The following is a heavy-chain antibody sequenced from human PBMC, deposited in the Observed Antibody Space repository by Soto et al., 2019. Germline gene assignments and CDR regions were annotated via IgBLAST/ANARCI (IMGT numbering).Heavy chain of an antibody. V-gene: IGHV1-69*01. CDR2: IVPLFRTT. CDR3: ARRRYRSTWTNLLDLSVLDV. Sequence: QVQLVQYWAEAKKPGCSVKDSCKSSGGTFSSYAISWVRQAPGQGLDWMGGIVPLFRTTNYAQKFQGRVTSTADASPYTVYMALSGLRSEVTAVYYCARRRYRSTWTNLLDLSVLDVCGQGTTVTVS. J-gene: IGHJ6*02. CDR1: GGTFSSYA. D-gene: IGHD6-13*01.